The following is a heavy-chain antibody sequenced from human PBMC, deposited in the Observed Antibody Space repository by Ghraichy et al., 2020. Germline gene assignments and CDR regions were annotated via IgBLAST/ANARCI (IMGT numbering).Heavy chain of an antibody. CDR1: GGSFSGYY. CDR3: ARRGGGVTTFNWFDP. J-gene: IGHJ5*02. Sequence: SQTLSLTCAVYGGSFSGYYWSWIRQPPGKGLEWIGEINHSGSTNYNPSLKSRVTISVDTSKNQFSLKLSSVTAADTAVYYCARRGGGVTTFNWFDPWGQGTLVTVSS. D-gene: IGHD4-11*01. V-gene: IGHV4-34*01. CDR2: INHSGST.